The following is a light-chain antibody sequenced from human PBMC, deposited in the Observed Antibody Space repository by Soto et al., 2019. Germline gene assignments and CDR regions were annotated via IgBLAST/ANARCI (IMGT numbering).Light chain of an antibody. V-gene: IGKV3-20*01. Sequence: EIVLPQSPATLSLCPGERATLSCRASQSVSSSLAWYQQKPGQAPRLLIYDASNRATGIPARFSGSGSGTDFTLTISRLGPEDFAVYYCQQYGSSPITFGQGTRLEIK. CDR1: QSVSSS. CDR3: QQYGSSPIT. CDR2: DAS. J-gene: IGKJ5*01.